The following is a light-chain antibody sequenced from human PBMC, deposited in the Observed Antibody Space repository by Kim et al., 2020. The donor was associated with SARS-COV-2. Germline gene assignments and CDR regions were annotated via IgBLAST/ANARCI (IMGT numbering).Light chain of an antibody. Sequence: QSALTQPASVSGSPGQSITIPCTGSSSDVGGLNYVSWYQQHPGKAPKLMIYEVSKWPAGVSNRFSGSKSGNTASLTISGLQAEDEADYYCSSYTRSSTVLFGGGTRLTVL. CDR1: SSDVGGLNY. CDR3: SSYTRSSTVL. J-gene: IGLJ2*01. CDR2: EVS. V-gene: IGLV2-14*01.